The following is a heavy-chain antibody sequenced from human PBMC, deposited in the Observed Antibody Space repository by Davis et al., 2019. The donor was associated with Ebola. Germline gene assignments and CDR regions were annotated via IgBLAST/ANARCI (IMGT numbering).Heavy chain of an antibody. CDR1: GFTFSDYY. CDR3: ARERITMVQGVIITGYFDY. V-gene: IGHV3-11*06. D-gene: IGHD3-10*01. Sequence: GGSLRLSCAASGFTFSDYYMSWIRQAPGKGLEWVSYISSSSSYTNYADSVKGRFTISRDNAKNSLYLQMNSLRAEDTAVYYCARERITMVQGVIITGYFDYWGQGTLVTVSS. J-gene: IGHJ4*02. CDR2: ISSSSSYT.